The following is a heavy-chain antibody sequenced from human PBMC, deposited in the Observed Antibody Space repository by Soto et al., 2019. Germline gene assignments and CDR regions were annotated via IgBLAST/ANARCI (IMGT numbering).Heavy chain of an antibody. CDR1: GFTFSSYA. CDR3: ARARYYSESSGRESFDY. CDR2: ISYDGSNK. V-gene: IGHV3-30*14. J-gene: IGHJ4*02. D-gene: IGHD3-22*01. Sequence: QVQLVESGGGVVQPGRSLRLSCAASGFTFSSYAMHWVRQAPGKGLEWVAVISYDGSNKYYADSVKGRFTISRDNSKNPLYLQMNSLGAEDTAVYYCARARYYSESSGRESFDYWGKGTLVTVSS.